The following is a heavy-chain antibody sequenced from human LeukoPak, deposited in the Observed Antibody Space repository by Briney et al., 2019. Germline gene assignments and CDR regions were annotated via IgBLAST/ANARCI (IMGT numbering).Heavy chain of an antibody. CDR2: ITWDGGST. J-gene: IGHJ3*01. CDR1: GFTFDDYA. D-gene: IGHD4-11*01. Sequence: GGSLRLSCAASGFTFDDYAMHWVRQAPGKGLEWVSLITWDGGSTYYADSVKGRFTISRDNAKKSLYLQMNSLRAEDTAVYYCARDWYNNSDAFDLWGQGTMVTVSS. V-gene: IGHV3-43D*03. CDR3: ARDWYNNSDAFDL.